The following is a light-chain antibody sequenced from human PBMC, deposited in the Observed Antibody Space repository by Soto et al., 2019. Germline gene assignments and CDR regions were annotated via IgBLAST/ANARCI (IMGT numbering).Light chain of an antibody. V-gene: IGKV1-9*01. CDR1: QDISSY. J-gene: IGKJ1*01. CDR3: QQLNSYPLT. CDR2: AAS. Sequence: IQLTQSPSSLSASVRDRVTITCRASQDISSYLAWYQQKPGKAPKLLIYAASTLQSGVPSRFSGSGSGTDFTLTISSVQPGDAATYYCQQLNSYPLTFGQGTKAEIK.